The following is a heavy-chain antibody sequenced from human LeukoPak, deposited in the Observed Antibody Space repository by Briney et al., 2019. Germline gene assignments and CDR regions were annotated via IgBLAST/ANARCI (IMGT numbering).Heavy chain of an antibody. CDR3: ARAPEKRVTIFGVVILPYAFDI. CDR2: ISDSGI. J-gene: IGHJ3*02. CDR1: GFMFTSYG. D-gene: IGHD3-3*01. Sequence: GGSLRLSCATSGFMFTSYGMNWVRQVPGKGLEWVAYISDSGILYADSVKGRFTISRDNARDSLDLQMNSLRAEDTAVYYCARAPEKRVTIFGVVILPYAFDIWGQGTMVTVSS. V-gene: IGHV3-48*04.